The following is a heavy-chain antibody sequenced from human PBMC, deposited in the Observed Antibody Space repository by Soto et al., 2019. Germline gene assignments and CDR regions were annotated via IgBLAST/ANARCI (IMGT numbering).Heavy chain of an antibody. J-gene: IGHJ2*01. D-gene: IGHD6-13*01. Sequence: KWLEWVSVIYSGGSTYYADSVKGRFTISRDNSKNTLYLQMNSLRAEDTAVYYCAIVLQAESSIRDYSTVMAFLRNRSSDL. CDR3: AIVLQAESSIRDYSTVMAFLRNRSSDL. V-gene: IGHV3-53*01. CDR2: IYSGGST.